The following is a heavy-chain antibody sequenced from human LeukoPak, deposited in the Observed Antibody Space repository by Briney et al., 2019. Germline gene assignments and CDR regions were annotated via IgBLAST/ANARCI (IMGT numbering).Heavy chain of an antibody. D-gene: IGHD2-15*01. Sequence: GGSLLQSFALHLYNVSYHHITTGRQAPGKGLELDSPTYSGGSTCYADSVKGRFTISSDNYKNTLYLQMNSLKAEDTAIYYCARAQDYCSGGTCYGYFQYWGQGTLVTVSS. V-gene: IGHV3-53*03. CDR2: TYSGGST. CDR1: LYNVSYHH. J-gene: IGHJ1*01. CDR3: ARAQDYCSGGTCYGYFQY.